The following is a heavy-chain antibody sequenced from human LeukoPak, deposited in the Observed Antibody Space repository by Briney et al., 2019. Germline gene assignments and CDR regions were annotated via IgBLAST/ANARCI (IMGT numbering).Heavy chain of an antibody. D-gene: IGHD4-17*01. CDR1: RYTFTSYY. Sequence: ASVKVSCKASRYTFTSYYMHWVRQAPGQGLEWMGIINPSGGSTSYAQKFQGRVTMTRDTSTSTVYMELSSLRSEDTAVYYCARETLRRFHLYYFDYWGQGTLVTVSS. J-gene: IGHJ4*02. V-gene: IGHV1-46*01. CDR2: INPSGGST. CDR3: ARETLRRFHLYYFDY.